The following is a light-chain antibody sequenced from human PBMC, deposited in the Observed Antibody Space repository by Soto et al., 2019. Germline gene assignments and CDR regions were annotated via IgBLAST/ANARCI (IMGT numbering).Light chain of an antibody. CDR1: RSDVGDYNY. V-gene: IGLV2-8*01. CDR2: EVT. Sequence: QSALTQPPSASGSPGQSVTISCTGTRSDVGDYNYVSWYQQHPGKAPKLLIYEVTKRPSGVPDRFSGSKSANTASLTVSGLQADEEDDYYCSSYEGSDNFEVFGGGTKLTVL. CDR3: SSYEGSDNFEV. J-gene: IGLJ2*01.